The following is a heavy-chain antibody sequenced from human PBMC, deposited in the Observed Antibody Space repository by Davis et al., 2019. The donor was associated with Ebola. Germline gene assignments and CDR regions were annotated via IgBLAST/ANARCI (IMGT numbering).Heavy chain of an antibody. J-gene: IGHJ6*02. CDR3: ARKSSTWRYYGMDV. Sequence: ASVKVSCKASGYTFTSYGISWVRQAPGQGLEWMGWISAYNGNTDYAQKLQGRVTMTTDTSTSTAYMELRSLRSDDTAVYYCARKSSTWRYYGMDVWGQGTTVTVSS. D-gene: IGHD6-13*01. V-gene: IGHV1-18*04. CDR2: ISAYNGNT. CDR1: GYTFTSYG.